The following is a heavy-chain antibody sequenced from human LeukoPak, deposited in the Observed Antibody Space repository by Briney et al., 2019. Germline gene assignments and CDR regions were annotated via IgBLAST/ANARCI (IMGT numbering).Heavy chain of an antibody. Sequence: GGSLRLSCAASGFTFSSYAMSWVRQAPSKGLERVSAICGSGGSTYYADSVKGRFTISRDNSKNTLYLQMNSLRAEDTAVYYCTTSQSSCWRHDAFDIWGQGAMFTVSS. CDR2: ICGSGGST. CDR1: GFTFSSYA. J-gene: IGHJ3*02. V-gene: IGHV3-23*01. CDR3: TTSQSSCWRHDAFDI. D-gene: IGHD6-13*01.